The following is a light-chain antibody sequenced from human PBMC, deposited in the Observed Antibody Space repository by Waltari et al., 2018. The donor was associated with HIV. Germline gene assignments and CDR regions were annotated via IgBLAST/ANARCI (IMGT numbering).Light chain of an antibody. J-gene: IGKJ4*01. CDR1: QSVSNSY. CDR2: GSS. Sequence: EIVLTQSPGTLSLSPGESATLSCRASQSVSNSYLAWYQQKGGQAPRLLIYGSSDRATGIPDRFRGSGSGTDFTLTISRLEPEDFAVYYCQQYGSSPQNFGGGTNVEMK. V-gene: IGKV3-20*01. CDR3: QQYGSSPQN.